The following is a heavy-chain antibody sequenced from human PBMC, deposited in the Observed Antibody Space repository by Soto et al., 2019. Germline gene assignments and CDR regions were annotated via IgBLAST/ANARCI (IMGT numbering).Heavy chain of an antibody. D-gene: IGHD3-16*01. V-gene: IGHV5-51*01. Sequence: GESLKISCKASGYIIKTYWIGWVRQMPGQGLEWMGIIFPDDSDNRYSPSFQGNVTISVDKSISTAYVQWSSLKASDSAIYYCFRGGVTSRTFDYWGQGTLVTVSS. CDR3: FRGGVTSRTFDY. CDR2: IFPDDSDN. J-gene: IGHJ4*02. CDR1: GYIIKTYW.